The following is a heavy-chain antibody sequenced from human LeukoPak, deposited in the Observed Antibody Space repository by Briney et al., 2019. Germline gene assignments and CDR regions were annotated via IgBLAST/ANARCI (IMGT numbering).Heavy chain of an antibody. CDR3: AREGGYYYDSSGNFDY. CDR1: GFTFSSYS. D-gene: IGHD3-22*01. CDR2: ISSSSSYI. V-gene: IGHV3-21*01. J-gene: IGHJ4*02. Sequence: PGGSLRLSCAASGFTFSSYSMNWVRQAPGKGLEWVSSISSSSSYIYYADSVKGRFTISRDNAKNSLYLQMNSLRAEDTAVYYCAREGGYYYDSSGNFDYWGQGTLVTVSS.